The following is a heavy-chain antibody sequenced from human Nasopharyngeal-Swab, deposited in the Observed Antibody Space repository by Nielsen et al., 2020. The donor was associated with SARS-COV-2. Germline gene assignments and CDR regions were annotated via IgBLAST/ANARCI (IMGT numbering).Heavy chain of an antibody. D-gene: IGHD3-16*01. J-gene: IGHJ4*02. CDR2: LKTDGSDT. CDR1: GFSFSTYW. CDR3: ARETSASGAYYFDF. V-gene: IGHV3-74*03. Sequence: GGSLRLSCAASGFSFSTYWMHWVRHTPGKGLVWVSRLKTDGSDTMYADSVKGRFTISRDNAKNTMYLQMNSLREEDTALYYCARETSASGAYYFDFRVLGTRVTVSS.